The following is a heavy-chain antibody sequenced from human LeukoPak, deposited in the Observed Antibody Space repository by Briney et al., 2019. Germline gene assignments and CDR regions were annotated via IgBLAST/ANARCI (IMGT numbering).Heavy chain of an antibody. J-gene: IGHJ4*02. CDR3: ARGRGWYGDY. CDR1: GFTFSSYA. CDR2: INTDGSSI. V-gene: IGHV3-74*01. Sequence: PGGSLRLSCAASGFTFSSYAMHWVRQTPGKGLMWVTRINTDGSSINYADSVKGRFTISRDNAKNTLYLQMNSLRAEDTAVYYCARGRGWYGDYWGQGTLVTVSS. D-gene: IGHD6-19*01.